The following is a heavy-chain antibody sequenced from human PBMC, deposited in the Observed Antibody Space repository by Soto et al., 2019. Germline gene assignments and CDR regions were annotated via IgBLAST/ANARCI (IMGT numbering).Heavy chain of an antibody. CDR3: ASGIQLWLRRINNGYSG. V-gene: IGHV1-69*12. J-gene: IGHJ4*02. D-gene: IGHD5-18*01. CDR1: GGTFSTYA. CDR2: IIPMFGTA. Sequence: QVQLVQSGAEVKKPESSVKVSCKAPGGTFSTYAISWVRQAPGQGLEWMGGIIPMFGTANYAQRFQDRVTIPAEDSTNTVYMELSSLRSEDTAVYFCASGIQLWLRRINNGYSGWGQGTLVTVSS.